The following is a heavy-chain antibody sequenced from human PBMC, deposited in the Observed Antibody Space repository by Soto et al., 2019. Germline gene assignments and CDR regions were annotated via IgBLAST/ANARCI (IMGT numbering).Heavy chain of an antibody. CDR1: GGSFRSYA. Sequence: QVQLVQSGAEVKKPGSSVKVSCKASGGSFRSYAVNWVRQAPGQGLECLGGIIPIFGTPNYAQKFHGRVSITADESTSTLYMDLLSLTSEDTAVYYFAYSANHRYFFASWGQGTLVTVSS. J-gene: IGHJ5*01. D-gene: IGHD5-18*01. CDR3: AYSANHRYFFAS. CDR2: IIPIFGTP. V-gene: IGHV1-69*12.